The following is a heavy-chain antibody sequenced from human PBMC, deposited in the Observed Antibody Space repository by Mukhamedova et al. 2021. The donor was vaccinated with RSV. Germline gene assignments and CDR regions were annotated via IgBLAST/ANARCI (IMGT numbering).Heavy chain of an antibody. Sequence: GLEWVSYISSSSSTIYYADSVKGRFTISRDNAKNSLYLQMNGLRAEDTAVYYCARGGAAAGTTFDYWGQGTLVTVSS. D-gene: IGHD6-13*01. V-gene: IGHV3-48*04. J-gene: IGHJ4*02. CDR3: ARGGAAAGTTFDY. CDR2: ISSSSSTI.